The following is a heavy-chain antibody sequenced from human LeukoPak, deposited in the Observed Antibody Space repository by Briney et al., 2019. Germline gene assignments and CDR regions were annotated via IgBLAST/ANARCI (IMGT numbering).Heavy chain of an antibody. J-gene: IGHJ4*02. CDR2: ISTTGSTT. D-gene: IGHD3-3*01. V-gene: IGHV3-23*01. Sequence: GGSLRLSCAASGFIFNNYAMSWVRQAPGKGLEWVSSISTTGSTTYYADSVRGRFTISRDNSQDTLSLQMDSLTAADTAVYSCATYDLWTTYYTFQYWGQGTLVSVSS. CDR1: GFIFNNYA. CDR3: ATYDLWTTYYTFQY.